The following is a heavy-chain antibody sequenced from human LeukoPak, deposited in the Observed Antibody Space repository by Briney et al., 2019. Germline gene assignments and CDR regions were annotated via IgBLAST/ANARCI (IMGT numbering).Heavy chain of an antibody. CDR3: AKDSGYSYEQFDY. CDR1: GFTFDDYA. J-gene: IGHJ4*02. D-gene: IGHD5-18*01. CDR2: INWNSGSI. V-gene: IGHV3-9*01. Sequence: SLRLSCAASGFTFDDYAMHWVRQAPGKGLEWVSCINWNSGSIAYADSVKGRFTVSRDNAKNSLHLQMNSLRVEDTALYYCAKDSGYSYEQFDYWGQGTLVTVSS.